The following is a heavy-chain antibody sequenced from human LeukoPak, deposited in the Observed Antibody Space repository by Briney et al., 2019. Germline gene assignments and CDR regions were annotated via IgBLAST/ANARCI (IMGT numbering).Heavy chain of an antibody. CDR2: ISSSSSYI. Sequence: GGFLRLSCAASGFTFSSYSMNWVRQAPGKGLEWVSSISSSSSYIYYADSVKGRFTISRDNAKNSLYLQMNSLRAEDTAVYYCAREMFWSGYISNLHFDYWGQGALVTVSS. V-gene: IGHV3-21*01. D-gene: IGHD3-3*01. J-gene: IGHJ4*02. CDR1: GFTFSSYS. CDR3: AREMFWSGYISNLHFDY.